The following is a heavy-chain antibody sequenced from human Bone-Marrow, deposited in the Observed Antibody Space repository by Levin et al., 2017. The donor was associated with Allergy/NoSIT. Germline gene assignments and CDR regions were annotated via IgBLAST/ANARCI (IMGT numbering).Heavy chain of an antibody. CDR1: GGTINNYA. Sequence: SVKVSCKASGGTINNYAISWVRQAPGQGLEWVGDIIPIFGTAKYAQDFQGRVTITADRSTDTAFMEMSSLRSQDTAIYYCARERGLFYDMSSYFYYMDVWREGTAITVSS. D-gene: IGHD3-16*01. V-gene: IGHV1-69*06. J-gene: IGHJ6*03. CDR3: ARERGLFYDMSSYFYYMDV. CDR2: IIPIFGTA.